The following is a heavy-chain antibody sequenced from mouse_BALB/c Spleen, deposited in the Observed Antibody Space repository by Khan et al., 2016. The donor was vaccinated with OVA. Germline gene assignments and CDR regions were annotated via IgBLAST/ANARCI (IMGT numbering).Heavy chain of an antibody. D-gene: IGHD4-1*01. CDR2: ISSGGDYT. CDR3: ASHLTGSFAY. V-gene: IGHV5-6*01. Sequence: EVNVVESGGDLVKPGGSLKLSCAASGFIFSSYSMSWVRQTPDKRLEWVATISSGGDYTYYPDNVKGRFTISRDNAKNTLYLQMNSLKSEDTAMYYCASHLTGSFAYWGQGTLVTVSA. CDR1: GFIFSSYS. J-gene: IGHJ3*01.